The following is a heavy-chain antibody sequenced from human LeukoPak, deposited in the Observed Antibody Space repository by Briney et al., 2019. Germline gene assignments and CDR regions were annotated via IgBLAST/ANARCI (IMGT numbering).Heavy chain of an antibody. CDR1: GGSISSGGYS. CDR3: ARGPHGSGSSRPFDY. D-gene: IGHD3-10*01. Sequence: PSQTLSLTCAVSGGSISSGGYSWSWIRQPPGKGLEWIGYIYHSGSTYYNPSLKSRVTISVDRSKNQFSLKLSSVTAADTAVYYCARGPHGSGSSRPFDYWGQGTLVTVSS. CDR2: IYHSGST. J-gene: IGHJ4*02. V-gene: IGHV4-30-2*01.